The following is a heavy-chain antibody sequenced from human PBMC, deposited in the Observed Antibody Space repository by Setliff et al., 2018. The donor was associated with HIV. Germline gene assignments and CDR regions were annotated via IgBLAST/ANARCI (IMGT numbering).Heavy chain of an antibody. CDR3: ARRYYYYGMDV. J-gene: IGHJ6*02. Sequence: ETLSLTCAVSASSISSDYCWGWIRQPPGKGLEWIGSTHHSGSTYYNPSLNSRVTISVDTSKNQFSLKLSSVTAADTAVYYCARRYYYYGMDVWGQGTTVTVSS. CDR2: THHSGST. CDR1: ASSISSDYC. V-gene: IGHV4-38-2*01.